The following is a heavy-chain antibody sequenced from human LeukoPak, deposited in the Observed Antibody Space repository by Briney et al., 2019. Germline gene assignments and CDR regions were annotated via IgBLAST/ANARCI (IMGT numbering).Heavy chain of an antibody. CDR2: IYYSGST. V-gene: IGHV4-59*01. CDR1: GGSISSYY. Sequence: PSETLSLTCTVSGGSISSYYWSWIRHPPGKGLEWIGYIYYSGSTNYNPSLKSRVTISVDTSKNQFSLKLSSVTAADTAVYYCAAAYCGGDCYSALDSWGQGTLVTVSS. D-gene: IGHD2-21*02. CDR3: AAAYCGGDCYSALDS. J-gene: IGHJ4*02.